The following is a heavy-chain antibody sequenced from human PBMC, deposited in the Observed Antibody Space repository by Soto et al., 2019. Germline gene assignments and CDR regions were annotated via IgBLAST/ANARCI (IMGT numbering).Heavy chain of an antibody. V-gene: IGHV1-69*13. D-gene: IGHD6-19*01. Sequence: GASVKVSCKASGGTFSSYAISWVRQAPGQGLEWMGRIIPIFGTANYAQKFQGRVTITADESTSTAYMELSSLRSEDTAVYYCARERVSIAVAGPYYFDYWGQGTLVTVSS. CDR2: IIPIFGTA. CDR1: GGTFSSYA. CDR3: ARERVSIAVAGPYYFDY. J-gene: IGHJ4*02.